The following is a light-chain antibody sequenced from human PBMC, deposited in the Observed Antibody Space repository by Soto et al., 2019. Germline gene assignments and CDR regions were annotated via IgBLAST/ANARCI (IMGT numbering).Light chain of an antibody. V-gene: IGKV3-20*01. CDR2: AAS. CDR1: QSVSSSY. J-gene: IGKJ5*01. Sequence: EIVMTHSPATLSVSPWAIATLSCRASQSVSSSYLAWYQQKPGQAPRLLIYAASSRATGISDRFSGSGSGTDFTLIINRLDPEDSAVYYCQHNGRSFGQGTRLEIK. CDR3: QHNGRS.